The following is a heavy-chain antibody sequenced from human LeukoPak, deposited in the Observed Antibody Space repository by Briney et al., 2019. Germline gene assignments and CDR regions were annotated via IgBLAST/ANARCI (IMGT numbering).Heavy chain of an antibody. CDR2: MFHTGST. CDR3: ARVISGGSSWYVVDY. V-gene: IGHV4-38-2*02. J-gene: IGHJ4*02. Sequence: SETLSLTCTVSGYSISEGYFWGWIRQPPGKGLEWIGSMFHTGSTYYNPSLKSRVSISIDTSENQFSLKLSSVTAADTAVYYCARVISGGSSWYVVDYWGQGTLVTVSS. D-gene: IGHD6-13*01. CDR1: GYSISEGYF.